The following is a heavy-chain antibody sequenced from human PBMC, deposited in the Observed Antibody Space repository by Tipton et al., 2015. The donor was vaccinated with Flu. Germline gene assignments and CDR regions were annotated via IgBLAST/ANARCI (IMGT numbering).Heavy chain of an antibody. J-gene: IGHJ4*02. CDR2: VYYSGNS. D-gene: IGHD3-10*02. CDR1: GGSINNYY. CDR3: ARLSYYDVDLKNFYFDH. Sequence: TLSLTCSVSGGSINNYYLSWVRQPPGKGLEWIGSVYYSGNSDYNPSLKSRVAMSVDTSKNHLSLKLRSVTAADTAVYYCARLSYYDVDLKNFYFDHWGQGALVTVSS. V-gene: IGHV4-59*08.